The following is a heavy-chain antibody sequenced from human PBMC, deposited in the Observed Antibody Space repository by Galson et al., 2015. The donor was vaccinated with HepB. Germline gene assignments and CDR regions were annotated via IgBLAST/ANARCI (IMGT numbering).Heavy chain of an antibody. D-gene: IGHD3-3*01. V-gene: IGHV1-24*01. J-gene: IGHJ5*02. CDR2: FDPEDGET. Sequence: SVKVSCKVSGYTLTELSMHWVRQAPGKGLEWMGGFDPEDGETIYAQKFQGRVTMTEDTSTDTAYMELSSLRSEDTAVYYCAIPDFWSAPRVRWFDPWGQGTLVTVSS. CDR3: AIPDFWSAPRVRWFDP. CDR1: GYTLTELS.